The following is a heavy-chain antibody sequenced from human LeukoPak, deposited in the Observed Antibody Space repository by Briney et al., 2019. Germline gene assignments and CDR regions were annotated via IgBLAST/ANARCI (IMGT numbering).Heavy chain of an antibody. V-gene: IGHV3-9*01. J-gene: IGHJ6*02. CDR3: AKDRADRYDFWSGYSYYYYYYGMDV. Sequence: PGRSLRLSCAASGFTFDDYAMHWVRQAPGKGLEWVSGISWNSGSLGYADSVKGRFTISRDNAKNSLYLQMNSLRAEDTALYYCAKDRADRYDFWSGYSYYYYYYGMDVWGQGTTVTVSS. CDR2: ISWNSGSL. CDR1: GFTFDDYA. D-gene: IGHD3-3*01.